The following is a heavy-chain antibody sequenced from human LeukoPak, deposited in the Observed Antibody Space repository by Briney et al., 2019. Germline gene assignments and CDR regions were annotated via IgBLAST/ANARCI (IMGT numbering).Heavy chain of an antibody. CDR3: ARRTLGDPPHYYMDV. CDR2: IYPGDSDT. V-gene: IGHV5-51*01. CDR1: GYSFTSYW. D-gene: IGHD3-10*01. Sequence: GESLKISCKGSGYSFTSYWIGWVRQMPGKGLEWMGIIYPGDSDTRYSPSFQGQVTISADKSISTAYLQWSSLKASDTAMYYCARRTLGDPPHYYMDVWGKGTTVTVSS. J-gene: IGHJ6*03.